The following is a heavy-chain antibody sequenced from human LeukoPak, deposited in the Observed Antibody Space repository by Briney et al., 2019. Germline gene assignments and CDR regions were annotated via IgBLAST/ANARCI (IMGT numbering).Heavy chain of an antibody. CDR3: ARDYKYAFDN. D-gene: IGHD5-24*01. CDR1: GGSISGYK. J-gene: IGHJ4*02. V-gene: IGHV4-4*07. CDR2: IYADGST. Sequence: SETLSLTCSVSGGSISGYKWSWIRQPAGKGLEWIGRIYADGSTNYNASLMSRVTMSVDTSKNQFSLNLNSVTAADTAVYYCARDYKYAFDNWGQGTLVTVSS.